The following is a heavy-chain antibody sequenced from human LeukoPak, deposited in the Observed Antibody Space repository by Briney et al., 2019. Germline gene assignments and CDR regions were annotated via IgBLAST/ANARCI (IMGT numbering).Heavy chain of an antibody. J-gene: IGHJ4*02. V-gene: IGHV3-23*01. Sequence: PGGSLRLSCAASGFTFSSYAMSWVRQAPGKGLKWVSAISGSGGSTYYADSVKGRFTISRDNSKNTLYLQMNSLRAEDTAVYYCAKVPITMKVPRMLDYWGQGTLVTASS. CDR3: AKVPITMKVPRMLDY. CDR1: GFTFSSYA. CDR2: ISGSGGST. D-gene: IGHD3-22*01.